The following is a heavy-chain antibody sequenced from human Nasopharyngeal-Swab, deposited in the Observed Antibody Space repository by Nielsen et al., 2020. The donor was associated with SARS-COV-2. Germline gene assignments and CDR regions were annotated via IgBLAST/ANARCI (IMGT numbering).Heavy chain of an antibody. Sequence: ASVKVSCKASGYTFTGYYMHWVRQAPGQGLEWMGRIHPNSGGTNYAQKFQGRVTMTRDTSISTAYMELSRLRSDDTAVYYCARESSTYYDILTGLGYDYYFDYWGQGTLVTVSS. V-gene: IGHV1-2*06. CDR1: GYTFTGYY. CDR2: IHPNSGGT. D-gene: IGHD3-9*01. J-gene: IGHJ4*02. CDR3: ARESSTYYDILTGLGYDYYFDY.